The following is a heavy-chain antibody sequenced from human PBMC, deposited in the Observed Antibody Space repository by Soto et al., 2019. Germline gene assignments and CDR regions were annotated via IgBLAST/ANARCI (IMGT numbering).Heavy chain of an antibody. CDR1: GGSISSYY. V-gene: IGHV4-59*01. CDR2: IYYSGST. Sequence: SETLSLTCTVSGGSISSYYWSWIRQPPGKGLEWIGYIYYSGSTNYNPSLKSRVTISVDTSKNQFSLKLSSVTAADTAVYYCARPHGGSSGWDNWFDPWGQGTLVTVS. D-gene: IGHD6-25*01. CDR3: ARPHGGSSGWDNWFDP. J-gene: IGHJ5*02.